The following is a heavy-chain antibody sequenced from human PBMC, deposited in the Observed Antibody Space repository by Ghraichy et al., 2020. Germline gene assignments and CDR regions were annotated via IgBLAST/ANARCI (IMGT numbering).Heavy chain of an antibody. CDR2: INSYGSST. J-gene: IGHJ4*02. CDR1: GFTFSSYW. Sequence: GGSLRLSCAASGFTFSSYWMHWVRQAPGKGLVWVSRINSYGSSTIYADSVKGRFTISRDNAKNTLYLQMNSLRAEDTAVYYCAREYCSGGRGYFGTGGSHFDYWGQGTLVTVSS. V-gene: IGHV3-74*01. CDR3: AREYCSGGRGYFGTGGSHFDY. D-gene: IGHD2-15*01.